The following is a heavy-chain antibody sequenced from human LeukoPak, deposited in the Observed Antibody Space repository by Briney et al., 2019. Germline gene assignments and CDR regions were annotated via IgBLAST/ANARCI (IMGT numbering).Heavy chain of an antibody. Sequence: SETLSLTCTVSGGSISSDHWNWTCQPPGKGLEWIGCIYYSGSTYYNPSLKSRVTISVDMSKRQFSLRLTSVTAADTAVYYCARKNDFDIWGQGTLVTVSS. D-gene: IGHD2/OR15-2a*01. CDR2: IYYSGST. J-gene: IGHJ3*02. CDR3: ARKNDFDI. CDR1: GGSISSDH. V-gene: IGHV4-59*01.